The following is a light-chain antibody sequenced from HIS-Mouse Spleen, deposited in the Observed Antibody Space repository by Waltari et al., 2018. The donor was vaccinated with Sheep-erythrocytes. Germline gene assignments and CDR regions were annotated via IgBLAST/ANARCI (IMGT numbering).Light chain of an antibody. J-gene: IGLJ1*01. CDR1: SSDVGGYNY. Sequence: QSALTQPRSVSGSPGQSVTISCTGTSSDVGGYNYVSWYQQHPGKAPKLMIYEVSKRPSGVPDRFSGPKSGNTASLTISGLQAEDEADYYCCSYAGSYNHVFATGTKVTVL. CDR2: EVS. V-gene: IGLV2-11*01. CDR3: CSYAGSYNHV.